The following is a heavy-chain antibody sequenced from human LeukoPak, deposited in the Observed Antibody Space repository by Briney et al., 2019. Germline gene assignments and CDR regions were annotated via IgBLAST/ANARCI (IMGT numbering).Heavy chain of an antibody. V-gene: IGHV3-23*01. CDR1: GFRFPSYA. Sequence: GGSLRLSCAASGFRFPSYAMSWVRQAPGKGLEWVSSISGSGGSTYYADSVKGRFTISRDKSKNTLCLQMNSLRAEDTAVYYCAKRAVAAVAGSRFDYWGQGALVTVSS. D-gene: IGHD6-19*01. CDR2: ISGSGGST. J-gene: IGHJ4*02. CDR3: AKRAVAAVAGSRFDY.